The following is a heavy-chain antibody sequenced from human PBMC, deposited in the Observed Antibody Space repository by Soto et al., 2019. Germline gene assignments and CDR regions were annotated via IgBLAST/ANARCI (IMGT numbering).Heavy chain of an antibody. D-gene: IGHD3-3*01. CDR1: GGSISSGVYY. CDR2: IYYSGST. V-gene: IGHV4-30-4*01. J-gene: IGHJ3*02. CDR3: ARVGSKSSYDFWSGYYTGAFDI. Sequence: PSETLSLTCTVSGGSISSGVYYWSWIRQPPGKGLEWIGYIYYSGSTYYNPSLKSRVTISVDTSKNQFSLKLSSVTAADTAVYYCARVGSKSSYDFWSGYYTGAFDIWGQGTMVTVS.